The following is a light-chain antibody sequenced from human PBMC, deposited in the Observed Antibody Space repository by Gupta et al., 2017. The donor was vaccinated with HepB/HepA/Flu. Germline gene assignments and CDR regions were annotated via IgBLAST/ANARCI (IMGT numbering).Light chain of an antibody. V-gene: IGKV4-1*01. J-gene: IGKJ5*01. CDR2: WAS. CDR3: QQYDDTPLT. CDR1: QKGVYSKNKDI. Sequence: DMVMTHSPESVAVSRGERATINCKSSQKGVYSKNKDILAWYQQKPGHPPKLLLSWASTREPGVPDRFSGSGSGTDFTLTISSLQAEDVAVYYCQQYDDTPLTFGQGTRLEIK.